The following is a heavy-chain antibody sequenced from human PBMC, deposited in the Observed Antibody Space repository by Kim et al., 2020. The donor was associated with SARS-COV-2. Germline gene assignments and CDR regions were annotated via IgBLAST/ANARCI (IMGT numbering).Heavy chain of an antibody. Sequence: SETLSLTCAVYGGSFSGYYWSWIRQPPGKGLEWIGEINHSGSTNYNPSLKSRVTISVDTSKNQFSLKLSSVTAADTAVYYCARAWGGSGSYYSPYYYYGMDVWGQGTTVTVSS. D-gene: IGHD3-10*01. V-gene: IGHV4-34*01. CDR3: ARAWGGSGSYYSPYYYYGMDV. CDR2: INHSGST. CDR1: GGSFSGYY. J-gene: IGHJ6*02.